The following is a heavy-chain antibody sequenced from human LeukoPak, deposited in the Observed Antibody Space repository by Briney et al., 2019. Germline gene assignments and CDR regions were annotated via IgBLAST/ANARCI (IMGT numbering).Heavy chain of an antibody. CDR1: GYTFTGYC. CDR2: INPNGGGT. V-gene: IGHV1-2*02. D-gene: IGHD2-2*01. CDR3: ARGVQDIVVVPAASLPYYYYYYMDV. Sequence: ASVKVSCKASGYTFTGYCMHWVRQAPGQGLEGMGWINPNGGGTNYAQKFQGRVTMTRDTSISTAYMELSRLRSDDTAVYYCARGVQDIVVVPAASLPYYYYYYMDVWGKGTTVTVSS. J-gene: IGHJ6*03.